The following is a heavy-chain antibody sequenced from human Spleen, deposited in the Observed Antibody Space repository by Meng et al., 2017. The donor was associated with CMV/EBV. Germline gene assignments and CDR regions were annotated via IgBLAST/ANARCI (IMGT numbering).Heavy chain of an antibody. CDR1: GGSVSSSNYY. V-gene: IGHV4-61*01. D-gene: IGHD1-7*01. J-gene: IGHJ4*02. Sequence: SETLSLTCTVSGGSVSSSNYYWSWIRRPPGKGLEWIGYIYYTGTTTVTPSLKSRVIISVDTSKNQFSLKLNSVTAADTAIYYCARLPIGDWNYSQCHQWGQGAPVTVSS. CDR3: ARLPIGDWNYSQCHQ. CDR2: IYYTGTT.